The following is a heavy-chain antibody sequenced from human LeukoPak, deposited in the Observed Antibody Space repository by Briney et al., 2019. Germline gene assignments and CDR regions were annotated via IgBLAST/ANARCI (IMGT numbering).Heavy chain of an antibody. CDR3: AKEDAGLLDLVEGMDV. J-gene: IGHJ6*02. CDR1: GFSFRNYA. CDR2: ISGRGGST. D-gene: IGHD3-3*01. V-gene: IGHV3-23*01. Sequence: PGASLRLSCAASGFSFRNYAMSWVRQAPGKGLEGVSTISGRGGSTYYADSVKGRFTISRDDSKNTLYLQMNSLRAEDTAVYYCAKEDAGLLDLVEGMDVWGQGTTVTVSS.